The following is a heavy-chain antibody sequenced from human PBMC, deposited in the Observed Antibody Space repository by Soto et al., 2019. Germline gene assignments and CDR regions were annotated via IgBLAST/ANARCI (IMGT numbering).Heavy chain of an antibody. CDR1: GFTFSTHA. Sequence: EVQLLESGGGLVQPRGSLRLSCAVSGFTFSTHAMSWVRQAPGKGLEWVSGTSATGSTTYYADSVKGQFTISRDNSKNTLYLQMNSLRAEDTAIYYCAKQSKWSSTSCYSGGSTCPLDCWGQGTLVTVSS. CDR3: AKQSKWSSTSCYSGGSTCPLDC. CDR2: TSATGSTT. D-gene: IGHD2-2*02. V-gene: IGHV3-23*01. J-gene: IGHJ4*02.